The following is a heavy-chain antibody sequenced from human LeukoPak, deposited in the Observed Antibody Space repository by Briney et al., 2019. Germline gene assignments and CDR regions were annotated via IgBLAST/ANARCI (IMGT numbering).Heavy chain of an antibody. CDR2: IYYSGST. D-gene: IGHD3-22*01. Sequence: PSQTLSLTCTVSGGSISSGGYYWSWIRQHPGKGLEWIGYIYYSGSTYYNPSLKSRVTISVDTSKNQFSLKLSSVTAADTAVYYCARDKTPLYYYDSSGYFPDAFDIWGQGTMVTVPS. CDR1: GGSISSGGYY. V-gene: IGHV4-31*03. CDR3: ARDKTPLYYYDSSGYFPDAFDI. J-gene: IGHJ3*02.